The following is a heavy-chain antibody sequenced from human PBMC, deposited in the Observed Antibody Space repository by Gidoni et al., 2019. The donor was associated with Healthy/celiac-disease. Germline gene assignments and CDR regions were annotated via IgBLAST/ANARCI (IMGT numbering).Heavy chain of an antibody. Sequence: QVQLVESGGGVVQPGRSLRLSCAASGFTFSSYAMHWVRQAPGKGLEWVAVISYDGSNKYYADSVKGRFTISRDNSKNTLYLQMNSLRAEDTAVYYCARDPVVPAAIGDGGWFDPWGQGTLVTVSS. CDR2: ISYDGSNK. CDR3: ARDPVVPAAIGDGGWFDP. D-gene: IGHD2-2*01. J-gene: IGHJ5*02. V-gene: IGHV3-30-3*01. CDR1: GFTFSSYA.